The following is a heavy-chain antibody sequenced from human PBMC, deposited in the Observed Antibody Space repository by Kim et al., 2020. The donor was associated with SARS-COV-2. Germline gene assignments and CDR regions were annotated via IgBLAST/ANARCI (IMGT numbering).Heavy chain of an antibody. CDR3: ARGYSMVRGVIIRRGPFDY. Sequence: SETLSLTCAVYGGSFSGYYWSWIRQPPGKGLEWIGEINHSGSTNYNPSLKSRVTISVDTSKNQFSLKLSSVTAADTAVYYCARGYSMVRGVIIRRGPFDYWGQGTLVTVSS. V-gene: IGHV4-34*01. J-gene: IGHJ4*02. D-gene: IGHD3-10*01. CDR1: GGSFSGYY. CDR2: INHSGST.